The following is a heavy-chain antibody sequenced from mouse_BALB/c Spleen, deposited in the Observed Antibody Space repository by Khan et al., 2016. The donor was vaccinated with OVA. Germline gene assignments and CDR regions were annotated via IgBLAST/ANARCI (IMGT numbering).Heavy chain of an antibody. D-gene: IGHD2-10*01. CDR2: IWSDGST. CDR1: GFSLTNYG. CDR3: ARQPYYHYNIMDY. J-gene: IGHJ4*01. Sequence: QVQLQQPGPGLVAPSQSLSITCTISGFSLTNYGVHWVRQPPGKGLEWLVVIWSDGSTTYNSALKSRLTISKDNSESQVFIKMNSLQTDDTAMYFCARQPYYHYNIMDYWGQGTSGTVSS. V-gene: IGHV2-6-1*01.